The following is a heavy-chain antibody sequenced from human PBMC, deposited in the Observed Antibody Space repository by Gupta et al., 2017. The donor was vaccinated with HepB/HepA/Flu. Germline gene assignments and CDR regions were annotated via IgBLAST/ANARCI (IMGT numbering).Heavy chain of an antibody. Sequence: EVQLLESGGGLVQPGGSLRLSCVASGFTVSSCAMSLVRQAPGKGLKWVSVSRGSDGNTYYADSVKGRFTISRDNSKNTLFLQMNSLRADDTAVYYCAKDLAYGDGTAGVNYWGQGTLVTVSS. CDR3: AKDLAYGDGTAGVNY. J-gene: IGHJ4*02. CDR1: GFTVSSCA. CDR2: SRGSDGNT. D-gene: IGHD4-17*01. V-gene: IGHV3-23*01.